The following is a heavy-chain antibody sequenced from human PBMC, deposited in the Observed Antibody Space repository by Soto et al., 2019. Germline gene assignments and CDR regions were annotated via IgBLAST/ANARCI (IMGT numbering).Heavy chain of an antibody. CDR3: ATDHAHKPTVTSDYYYGMDV. D-gene: IGHD5-12*01. CDR1: GGTFSSYA. Sequence: SVKVSCKASGGTFSSYAISWVRQAPGQGLEWMGGIIPIFGTANYAQKFRGRVTITADKSTSTAYMELSSLRSEDTAVYYCATDHAHKPTVTSDYYYGMDVWGQGTTVTVSS. J-gene: IGHJ6*02. V-gene: IGHV1-69*06. CDR2: IIPIFGTA.